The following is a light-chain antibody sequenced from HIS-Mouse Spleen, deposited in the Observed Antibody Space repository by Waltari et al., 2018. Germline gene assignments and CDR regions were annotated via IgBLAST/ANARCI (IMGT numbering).Light chain of an antibody. Sequence: QSALTQPASVSGSPGQSITISCTGTSSDVGGYNYVSWYQQHPVKAPKLRIYDVSKRHSGVSNRFSGSKSGNTACLTISWLQAEDDSEYYCSSYTSSSTLYVVFGGGTKLTVL. CDR2: DVS. V-gene: IGLV2-14*03. J-gene: IGLJ2*01. CDR1: SSDVGGYNY. CDR3: SSYTSSSTLYVV.